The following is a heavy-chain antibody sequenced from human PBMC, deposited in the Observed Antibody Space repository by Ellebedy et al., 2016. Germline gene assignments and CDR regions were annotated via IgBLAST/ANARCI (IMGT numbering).Heavy chain of an antibody. CDR1: GGSISSYY. Sequence: SETLSLTCTVSGGSISSYYWSWIRQPPGKGLEWIGYVSSSGNTNYNPSLKSRVTISIDTSKNQFSLKLSSVTAADTAVYYCAREAYTEMATLNLDYWGQGTLVTVSS. J-gene: IGHJ4*02. CDR3: AREAYTEMATLNLDY. V-gene: IGHV4-59*01. D-gene: IGHD5-24*01. CDR2: VSSSGNT.